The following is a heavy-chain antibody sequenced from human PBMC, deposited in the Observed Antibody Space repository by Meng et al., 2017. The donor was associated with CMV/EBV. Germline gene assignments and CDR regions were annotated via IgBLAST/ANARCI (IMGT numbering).Heavy chain of an antibody. Sequence: GGSLRLSCAASGFTVSSNYMSWVRQAPGKGLEWVSVIYSGGSTYYADSAKGRFTISRDNSKNTLYLQMNSLRAEDTAVYYCARNMIGAYGSGSYTSGIGEGWGQGTLVTVSS. CDR2: IYSGGST. CDR3: ARNMIGAYGSGSYTSGIGEG. V-gene: IGHV3-53*01. CDR1: GFTVSSNY. J-gene: IGHJ4*02. D-gene: IGHD3-10*01.